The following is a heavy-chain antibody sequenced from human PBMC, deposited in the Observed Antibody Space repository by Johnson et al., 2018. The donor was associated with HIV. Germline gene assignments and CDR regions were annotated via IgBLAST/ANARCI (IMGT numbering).Heavy chain of an antibody. CDR3: AISIPRPGWGDAFDI. CDR2: INWNGGST. Sequence: LLVESGGGVARPGGSLRLSCETSGFTFDEYDMSWVRQGPGKGLEWVSGINWNGGSTGYADSVKGRFIISRDNAKNSLYLQMNALRAEDTAVDYCAISIPRPGWGDAFDIWGQGTMVTVSS. D-gene: IGHD3-16*01. V-gene: IGHV3-20*04. J-gene: IGHJ3*02. CDR1: GFTFDEYD.